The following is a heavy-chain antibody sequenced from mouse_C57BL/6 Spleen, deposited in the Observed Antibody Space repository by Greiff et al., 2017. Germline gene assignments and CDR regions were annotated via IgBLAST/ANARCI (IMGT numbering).Heavy chain of an antibody. Sequence: QVQLQQPGAELVRPGTSVKLSCKASGYTFTSYWMLWVKQRPGQGLEWIGVIDPSDSYTNYNQKFKGKATLTVDTTSSTAYMQLSSLTSEDSAVYYCASGNYGAMDYWGQGTSVTVSS. D-gene: IGHD2-1*01. CDR1: GYTFTSYW. CDR2: IDPSDSYT. J-gene: IGHJ4*01. CDR3: ASGNYGAMDY. V-gene: IGHV1-59*01.